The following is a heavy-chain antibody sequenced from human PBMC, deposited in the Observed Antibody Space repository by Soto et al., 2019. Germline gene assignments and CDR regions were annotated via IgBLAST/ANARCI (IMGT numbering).Heavy chain of an antibody. CDR2: ISAYNGNT. Sequence: GAAVKVSCKASGYTFTSYGISWVRQAPGQGLEWMGWISAYNGNTNYAQKLQGRVTMTTDTSTSTAYMELRSLRSDDTAVYYCVVAAQPYYFDYWGQGTLVTVSS. CDR1: GYTFTSYG. V-gene: IGHV1-18*01. J-gene: IGHJ4*02. CDR3: VVAAQPYYFDY. D-gene: IGHD2-15*01.